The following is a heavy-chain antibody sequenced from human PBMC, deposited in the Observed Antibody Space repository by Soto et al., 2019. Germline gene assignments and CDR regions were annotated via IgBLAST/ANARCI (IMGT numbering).Heavy chain of an antibody. CDR1: GGSISSGGYS. CDR2: INHSGST. CDR3: VRVSGIYYYGMDV. Sequence: SESLSLTCAVSGGSISSGGYSWSWIRQPPGKGLEWIGEINHSGSTNYNPSLKSRVTISVDTSKNQFSLKLSSVTAADTAVYYCVRVSGIYYYGMDVWGQGTTVNVSS. J-gene: IGHJ6*02. V-gene: IGHV4-30-2*01. D-gene: IGHD3-10*01.